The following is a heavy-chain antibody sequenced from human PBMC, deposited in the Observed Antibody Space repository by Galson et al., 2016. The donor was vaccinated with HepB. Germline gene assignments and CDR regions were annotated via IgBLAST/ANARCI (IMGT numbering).Heavy chain of an antibody. V-gene: IGHV3-30*18. Sequence: SLRLSCAASGFTFSYHGMHWVRQAPGKGLEWVAVISYDGSKTYYADFVKGRFTITRDTSKKTLYLQMNSLRPEDTAIYYCVKVGHYWGGFDYWGQGTLVTVSS. CDR1: GFTFSYHG. D-gene: IGHD7-27*01. CDR3: VKVGHYWGGFDY. CDR2: ISYDGSKT. J-gene: IGHJ4*02.